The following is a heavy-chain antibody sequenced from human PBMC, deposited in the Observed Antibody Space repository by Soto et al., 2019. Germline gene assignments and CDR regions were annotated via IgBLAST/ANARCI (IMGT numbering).Heavy chain of an antibody. Sequence: PPETLSLTCTVSGGSMSEYFWSWIRQSPGKGLEWIGYIYYLGSTDYNPSLKSRVTISVDTSKRQFSLRLTSVTAADTAVYYCARDGYDGSGSPYPAYWGPGTQVTVS. J-gene: IGHJ4*02. V-gene: IGHV4-59*01. CDR3: ARDGYDGSGSPYPAY. CDR2: IYYLGST. D-gene: IGHD3-10*01. CDR1: GGSMSEYF.